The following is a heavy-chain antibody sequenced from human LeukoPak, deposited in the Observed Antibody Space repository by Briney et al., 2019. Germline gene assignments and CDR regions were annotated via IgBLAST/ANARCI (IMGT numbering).Heavy chain of an antibody. V-gene: IGHV3-21*01. Sequence: GSLRLSCAASGFTFSSYSMNWVRQAPGKGLEWVSSISSSSSYIYYADSVKGRFTISRDNAKNSLYLQMNSLRAEDTAVYYCARDPISADTAIDQSDYWGQGTLVTVSS. CDR2: ISSSSSYI. CDR1: GFTFSSYS. J-gene: IGHJ4*02. CDR3: ARDPISADTAIDQSDY. D-gene: IGHD5-18*01.